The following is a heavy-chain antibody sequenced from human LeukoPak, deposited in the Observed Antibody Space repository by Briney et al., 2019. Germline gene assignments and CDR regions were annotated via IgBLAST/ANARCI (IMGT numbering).Heavy chain of an antibody. CDR1: GFTFSSYV. Sequence: PGGSLRLSCAASGFTFSSYVMHWVRQAPGKGLEWVAIISYDGSNEYYADSVKGRFTISRDNAKNSLYLQMNSPRAEDTAVYYCARSRGSWSFDYWGQGTLVTVSS. CDR3: ARSRGSWSFDY. D-gene: IGHD6-13*01. CDR2: ISYDGSNE. V-gene: IGHV3-30*04. J-gene: IGHJ4*02.